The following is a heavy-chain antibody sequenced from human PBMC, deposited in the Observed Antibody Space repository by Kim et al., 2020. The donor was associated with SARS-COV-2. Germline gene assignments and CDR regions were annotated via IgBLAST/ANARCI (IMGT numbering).Heavy chain of an antibody. Sequence: TSYANPGKGRLPTSRDNVKKTVYLQMNSLRAEDTAFYYCARDYYYRMDIWGQGTTVTVSS. V-gene: IGHV3-74*03. CDR3: ARDYYYRMDI. CDR2: T. J-gene: IGHJ6*02.